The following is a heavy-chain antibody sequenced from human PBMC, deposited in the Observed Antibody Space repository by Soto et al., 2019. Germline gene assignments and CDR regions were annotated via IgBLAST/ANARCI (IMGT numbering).Heavy chain of an antibody. CDR2: VYYSGIT. CDR3: ARHEDSYYKDHFDY. CDR1: GGSVSDSGHY. Sequence: PSETLSLTCTVSGGSVSDSGHYWGWIRQPPGKGLEWIGSVYYSGITYYNPSLKSRATISVDTPKNQFSLRLRSVTAADTAIHYCARHEDSYYKDHFDYWGQGALVTVSS. D-gene: IGHD3-10*01. V-gene: IGHV4-39*01. J-gene: IGHJ4*02.